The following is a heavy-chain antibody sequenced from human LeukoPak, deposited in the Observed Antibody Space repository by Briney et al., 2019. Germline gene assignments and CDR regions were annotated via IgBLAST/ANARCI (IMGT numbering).Heavy chain of an antibody. CDR2: IKQDGSKK. V-gene: IGHV3-7*04. CDR3: TRVGYIDEGIDY. J-gene: IGHJ4*02. D-gene: IGHD5-24*01. CDR1: GFPFISYW. Sequence: GGSLRLSCVASGFPFISYWMTWVRHAPGKGLEWVANIKQDGSKKSYVDSVKGRFTISRDNAKNSLYLQMNSLRAEDTAIYYCTRVGYIDEGIDYWGQGTLVTVSS.